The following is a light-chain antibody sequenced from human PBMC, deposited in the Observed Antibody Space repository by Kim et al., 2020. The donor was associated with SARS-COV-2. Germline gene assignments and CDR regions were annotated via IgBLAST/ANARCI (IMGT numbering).Light chain of an antibody. CDR2: DTD. V-gene: IGLV3-19*01. Sequence: GQKVRVTCKEDRLRGHIASWYRQKPGQAHILVIYDTDSRHSGIPDRFSGSSSEHTASLTITGAQAEDEADYYCNSRDSSGYNVVFGGGTQLTVL. CDR1: RLRGHI. CDR3: NSRDSSGYNVV. J-gene: IGLJ2*01.